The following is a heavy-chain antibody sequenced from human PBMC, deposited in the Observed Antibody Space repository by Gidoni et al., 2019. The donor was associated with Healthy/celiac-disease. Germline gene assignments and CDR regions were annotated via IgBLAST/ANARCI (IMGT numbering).Heavy chain of an antibody. CDR1: GGSISSSSYY. J-gene: IGHJ4*02. CDR2: IYYSGST. CDR3: ARLSSGWYWIFDY. Sequence: QLQLQESDPGLVKPSETLSLTCTVPGGSISSSSYYWGWIRQPPGKGLEWIGSIYYSGSTYYNPSLKSRVTISVDTSKNQFSLKLSSVTAADTAVYYCARLSSGWYWIFDYWGQGTLVTVSS. D-gene: IGHD6-19*01. V-gene: IGHV4-39*01.